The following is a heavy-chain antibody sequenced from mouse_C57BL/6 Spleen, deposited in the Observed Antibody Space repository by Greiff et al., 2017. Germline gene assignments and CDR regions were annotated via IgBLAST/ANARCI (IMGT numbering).Heavy chain of an antibody. CDR1: GYSFTGYY. J-gene: IGHJ2*01. V-gene: IGHV1-42*01. Sequence: VHVKQSGPELVKPGASVKISCKASGYSFTGYYMNWVKQSPEKSLEWIGEINPSTGGTTYNQKFKAKATLTVDKSSSTAYMQLKSLTSEDSAVYYCARRDHYDGYFDYWGQGTTLTVSS. CDR3: ARRDHYDGYFDY. CDR2: INPSTGGT. D-gene: IGHD2-3*01.